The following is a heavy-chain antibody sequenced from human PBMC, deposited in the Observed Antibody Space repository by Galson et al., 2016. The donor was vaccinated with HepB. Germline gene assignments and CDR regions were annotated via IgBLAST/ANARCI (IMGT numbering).Heavy chain of an antibody. D-gene: IGHD3-16*01. J-gene: IGHJ4*02. CDR1: GFSFSNSG. CDR3: GKHGGFDY. Sequence: LSCAASGFSFSNSGMSWVRLAPGRGLEWVSGITRSGDATRYADFVKGRFTISRDNSKNTLYLYMNNLTAGDTAIYYCGKHGGFDYWGQGALVTVSS. V-gene: IGHV3-23*01. CDR2: ITRSGDAT.